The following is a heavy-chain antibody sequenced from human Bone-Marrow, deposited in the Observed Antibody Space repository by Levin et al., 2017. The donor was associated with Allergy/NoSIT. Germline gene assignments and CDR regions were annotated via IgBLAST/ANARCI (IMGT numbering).Heavy chain of an antibody. Sequence: SETLSLTCTVSGVSLDNYYWSWIRQAPGKGLEWIGNIFYTGSTNYNPSLRSRVTMSVDISKKAFSLQLTSVTAADTAVYFCAKKMEYQLFFDNWGRGTLVTVSS. CDR2: IFYTGST. D-gene: IGHD2/OR15-2a*01. J-gene: IGHJ4*02. V-gene: IGHV4-59*12. CDR3: AKKMEYQLFFDN. CDR1: GVSLDNYY.